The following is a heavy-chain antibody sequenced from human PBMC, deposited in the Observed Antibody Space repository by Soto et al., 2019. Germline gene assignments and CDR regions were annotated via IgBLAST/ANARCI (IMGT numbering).Heavy chain of an antibody. D-gene: IGHD2-15*01. CDR1: GFTFSSYA. CDR3: ARGLGYCSGGTCYRYFDP. V-gene: IGHV3-23*01. Sequence: EVQLLESGGGLVQPGGSLRLSCAASGFTFSSYAISWVRQAPGKGLEWVSVISDSGGHTHDADSVQGRFTISRDNSKNTLYLHMDSLRVEDTAVYYCARGLGYCSGGTCYRYFDPWGRGTLVTVSS. J-gene: IGHJ2*01. CDR2: ISDSGGHT.